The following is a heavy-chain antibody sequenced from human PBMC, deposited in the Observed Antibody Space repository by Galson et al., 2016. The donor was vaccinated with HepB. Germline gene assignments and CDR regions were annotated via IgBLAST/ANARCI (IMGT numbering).Heavy chain of an antibody. Sequence: SLRLSCEASGFTFSSYWMSWVRQVPGKGLEWVANIKPDGSEKYYVESVKGRFTISRDNAKNSLFLQMNSLRVEDTAVYYCARQARPNYWGQGTLVTVSS. CDR1: GFTFSSYW. CDR3: ARQARPNY. CDR2: IKPDGSEK. J-gene: IGHJ4*02. V-gene: IGHV3-7*01.